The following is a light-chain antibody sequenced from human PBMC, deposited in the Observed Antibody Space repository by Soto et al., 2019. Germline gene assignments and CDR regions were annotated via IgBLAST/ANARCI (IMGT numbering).Light chain of an antibody. Sequence: DIQMTQSPSTLSGSVGDRVTITCRASQTISSWLAWYQQKPGKAPKVLIWDASSLQRGVPSRFSGSGTGTEFTLTISSLQSEDFAVYYCQQYNNWPTWTSGQGTKVDIK. V-gene: IGKV1-5*01. CDR2: DAS. J-gene: IGKJ1*01. CDR1: QTISSW. CDR3: QQYNNWPTWT.